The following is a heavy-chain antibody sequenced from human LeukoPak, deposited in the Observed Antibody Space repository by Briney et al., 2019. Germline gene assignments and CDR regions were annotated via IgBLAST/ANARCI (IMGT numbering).Heavy chain of an antibody. Sequence: SETLSLTCTVSGVSIRSSYYYWGWIRQPPGKGLEWIESIYDSGHSYYNAYLISRVTISVDTCKNQFSLKLNSVTAADTAVYYCARHYGPWGQGTLVTVSS. J-gene: IGHJ5*02. CDR1: GVSIRSSYYY. D-gene: IGHD3-10*01. CDR3: ARHYGP. CDR2: IYDSGHS. V-gene: IGHV4-39*01.